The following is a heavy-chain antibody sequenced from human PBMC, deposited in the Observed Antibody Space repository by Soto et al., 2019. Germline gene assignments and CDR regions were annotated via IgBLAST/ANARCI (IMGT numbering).Heavy chain of an antibody. Sequence: PGGSLRLSCAASGFTFSSYGMHWVRQAPGKGLEWVAVIWSDGSNKYYADSVKGRFTISRDNSKNTLYLQMNSLRAEDTAVYYCARDAEDGYNHHFDYWGQGTLVTVSS. CDR1: GFTFSSYG. CDR3: ARDAEDGYNHHFDY. J-gene: IGHJ4*02. D-gene: IGHD5-12*01. V-gene: IGHV3-33*01. CDR2: IWSDGSNK.